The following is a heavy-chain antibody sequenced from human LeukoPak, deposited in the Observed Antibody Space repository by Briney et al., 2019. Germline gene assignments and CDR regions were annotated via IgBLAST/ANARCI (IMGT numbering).Heavy chain of an antibody. D-gene: IGHD6-6*01. CDR3: AKRVPYSSSSVYFDY. V-gene: IGHV3-23*01. CDR2: ISDGGSDT. J-gene: IGHJ4*02. CDR1: GFTLNSYA. Sequence: GGSLRLSCAASGFTLNSYAMSWVRQAPGKGLEWVSAISDGGSDTYYADSVKGRFTISKDNSKNMLFLQMNSLMDDDTAVYYCAKRVPYSSSSVYFDYWGQGTLVTVSS.